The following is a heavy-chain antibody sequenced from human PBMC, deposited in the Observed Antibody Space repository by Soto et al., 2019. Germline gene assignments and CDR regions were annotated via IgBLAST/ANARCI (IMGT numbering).Heavy chain of an antibody. V-gene: IGHV1-18*01. CDR3: AKRDDYGDY. Sequence: QVQLVQSGTEVKKPGASVKVSCKASGYTFSDYRITWVRQAPGQGLEWMGWISAYNGNTNYAQNLQGRVTMTTDTSTSTAYMELRSLRSDDTAVYYCAKRDDYGDYWGQGTLVTVSS. CDR2: ISAYNGNT. CDR1: GYTFSDYR. J-gene: IGHJ4*02.